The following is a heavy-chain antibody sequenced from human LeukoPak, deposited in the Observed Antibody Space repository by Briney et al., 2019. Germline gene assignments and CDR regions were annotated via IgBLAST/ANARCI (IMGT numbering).Heavy chain of an antibody. CDR2: IYASGST. Sequence: SETLSLTCTVSGGSISSYYWSWIRQPAGKGLEWIARIYASGSTNYNPSLKSRVTMSVGTSNNQFSLKLSSVTAADTAMYYCARLRYYYESTDYYSWGAFDPWGQGTLVTVSS. J-gene: IGHJ5*02. V-gene: IGHV4-4*07. CDR1: GGSISSYY. CDR3: ARLRYYYESTDYYSWGAFDP. D-gene: IGHD3-22*01.